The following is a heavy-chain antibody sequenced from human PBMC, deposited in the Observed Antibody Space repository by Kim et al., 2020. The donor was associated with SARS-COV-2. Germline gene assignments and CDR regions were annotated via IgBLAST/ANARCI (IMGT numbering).Heavy chain of an antibody. CDR1: GFTFDDYA. CDR3: AKVVVTSDAFDI. Sequence: GGSLRLSCAASGFTFDDYAMHWVCQAPGKGLEWVSLISWDGGSTYYADSVKGRFTISRDNSKNFLYLQMNSLRAEDTALYYCAKVVVTSDAFDICGQGTMVTVSS. J-gene: IGHJ3*02. D-gene: IGHD3-22*01. V-gene: IGHV3-43D*03. CDR2: ISWDGGST.